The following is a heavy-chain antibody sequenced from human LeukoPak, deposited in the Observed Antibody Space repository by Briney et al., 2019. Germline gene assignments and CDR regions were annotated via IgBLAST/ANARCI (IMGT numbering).Heavy chain of an antibody. Sequence: TFSNYWMSWIRQPPGKGLEWIGNSDFSGSTYYNPSLKSRVTISVDTSKNQFSLKLSSVTAADTAVYYCARDRAHYYDSSGYHGAFDIWGQGTMVAVSS. CDR1: TFSNYW. V-gene: IGHV4-39*07. D-gene: IGHD3-22*01. CDR2: SDFSGST. CDR3: ARDRAHYYDSSGYHGAFDI. J-gene: IGHJ3*02.